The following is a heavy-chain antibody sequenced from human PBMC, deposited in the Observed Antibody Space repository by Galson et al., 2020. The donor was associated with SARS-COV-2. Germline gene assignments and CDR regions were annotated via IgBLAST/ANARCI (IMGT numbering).Heavy chain of an antibody. D-gene: IGHD2-21*01. CDR3: ARGRVIAYETPADY. V-gene: IGHV1-18*04. Sequence: ASVKVSCKASGYTFTSYGVSWVRQAPGQGLEWMGWISGYNGKTNYAQKLQGRVTMTIDTSTSTAYMEMRSLRTDDTAVYYCARGRVIAYETPADYWGQGTLVTVSS. CDR1: GYTFTSYG. CDR2: ISGYNGKT. J-gene: IGHJ4*02.